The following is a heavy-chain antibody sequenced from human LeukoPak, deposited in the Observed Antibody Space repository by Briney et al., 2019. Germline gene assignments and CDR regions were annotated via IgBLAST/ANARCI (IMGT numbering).Heavy chain of an antibody. CDR1: GFTFGDYP. V-gene: IGHV3-49*03. CDR2: IRSKAYGGTT. Sequence: GGSLRLSCTASGFTFGDYPMSWFRQAPGKGLEWVGFIRSKAYGGTTEYAASVRGRFTILRDDSKSIAYLQMNSLKTEDTAVYYCSRGTGGEIWGQGKMVTVSS. J-gene: IGHJ3*02. D-gene: IGHD1-14*01. CDR3: SRGTGGEI.